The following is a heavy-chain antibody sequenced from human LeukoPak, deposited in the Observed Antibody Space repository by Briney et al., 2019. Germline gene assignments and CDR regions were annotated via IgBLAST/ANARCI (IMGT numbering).Heavy chain of an antibody. CDR1: GFTFSSYA. J-gene: IGHJ4*02. Sequence: GGSLRLSCAASGFTFSSYAMSWVRQAPGKGLEWVAVIWYDGSNKYYADSVKGRFTISRDNSKDTLYLQMNSLRAEDTAVYYCARDRGYIDGFDYWGQGTLVTVSS. CDR2: IWYDGSNK. D-gene: IGHD3-22*01. CDR3: ARDRGYIDGFDY. V-gene: IGHV3-33*08.